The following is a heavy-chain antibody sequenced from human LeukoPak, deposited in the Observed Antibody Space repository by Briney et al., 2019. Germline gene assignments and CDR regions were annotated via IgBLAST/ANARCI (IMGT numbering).Heavy chain of an antibody. Sequence: ASVKVSCKASGYTFTSYDINWVRQATGQGLEWMGWMNPNSGNTGYAQKFQGRVTMTRNTSISTAYMELSSLRSEDTAVYYCAREMVVAAPIDYWGQGTLVTVSS. J-gene: IGHJ4*02. V-gene: IGHV1-8*01. CDR2: MNPNSGNT. CDR3: AREMVVAAPIDY. D-gene: IGHD2-15*01. CDR1: GYTFTSYD.